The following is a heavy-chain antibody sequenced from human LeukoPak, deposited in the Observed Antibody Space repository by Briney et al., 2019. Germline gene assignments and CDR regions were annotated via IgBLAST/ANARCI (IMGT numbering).Heavy chain of an antibody. V-gene: IGHV4-34*01. J-gene: IGHJ6*03. D-gene: IGHD3-3*01. CDR2: INHSGST. CDR1: GGSFSGYY. Sequence: SETLSLTCAVYGGSFSGYYWRWIRQPPGKGLEWIGEINHSGSTNYNPSLKSRVTISVDTSKNQFSLKLSSVTAADMAVYYCARVPVLRFLEWLTPPQYYYYMDVWGKGTTVTVSS. CDR3: ARVPVLRFLEWLTPPQYYYYMDV.